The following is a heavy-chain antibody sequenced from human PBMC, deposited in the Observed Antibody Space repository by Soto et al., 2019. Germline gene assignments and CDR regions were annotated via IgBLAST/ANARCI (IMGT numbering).Heavy chain of an antibody. D-gene: IGHD2-15*01. CDR1: GYTFTSYG. CDR3: ARGPSVYCSGGSCPSYFAS. Sequence: QVQLVQSGAEVKNPGASVKVSCKASGYTFTSYGITWVRQAPGQGLEWMGWISAYNGNTNYAQKLQGRVTMTTDTPTRTAYMELRSPRSDDTAVYYCARGPSVYCSGGSCPSYFASWGLGTRVTVSS. J-gene: IGHJ4*01. CDR2: ISAYNGNT. V-gene: IGHV1-18*01.